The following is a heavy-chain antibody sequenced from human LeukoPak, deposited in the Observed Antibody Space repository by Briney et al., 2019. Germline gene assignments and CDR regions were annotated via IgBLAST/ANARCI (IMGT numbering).Heavy chain of an antibody. V-gene: IGHV1-18*01. CDR1: GYTFTSYG. D-gene: IGHD6-13*01. Sequence: ASVKVSCKASGYTFTSYGISWVRQAPGQGLEWMGWISAYNGNTNYAQKLQGRVTMTTDTSTSTAYMELRSLRSDDTAVYYCARVQAAVSSWYKLFDYWAREPWSPSPQ. CDR2: ISAYNGNT. CDR3: ARVQAAVSSWYKLFDY. J-gene: IGHJ4*02.